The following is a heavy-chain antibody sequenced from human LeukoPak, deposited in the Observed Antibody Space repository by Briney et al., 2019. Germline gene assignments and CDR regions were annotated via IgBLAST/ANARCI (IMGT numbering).Heavy chain of an antibody. J-gene: IGHJ5*02. V-gene: IGHV4-34*01. D-gene: IGHD1-26*01. Sequence: SETLSPTCAVYGGSFSGYYWSWIRQPPGKGLEWIGEINHSGSTNYNPSLKSRVTISVDTSKNQFSLKLSSVTAADTAVYYCARAYSGSYRRTNWFDPWGQGTLVTVSS. CDR2: INHSGST. CDR3: ARAYSGSYRRTNWFDP. CDR1: GGSFSGYY.